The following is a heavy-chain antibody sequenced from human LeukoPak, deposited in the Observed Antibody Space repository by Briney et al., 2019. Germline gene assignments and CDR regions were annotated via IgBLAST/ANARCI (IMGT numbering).Heavy chain of an antibody. CDR2: ISWDGGST. V-gene: IGHV3-43D*03. D-gene: IGHD3-22*01. CDR3: AKDLGDSSGYTVGY. CDR1: GFTFDDYA. Sequence: PGGSLRLSCAASGFTFDDYAMHWVRQAPGKGLEWVSLISWDGGSTYYADSVKGRFTISRDNSKNTLYLQMNSLRAEDAAVYYCAKDLGDSSGYTVGYWGQGTLVTVSS. J-gene: IGHJ4*02.